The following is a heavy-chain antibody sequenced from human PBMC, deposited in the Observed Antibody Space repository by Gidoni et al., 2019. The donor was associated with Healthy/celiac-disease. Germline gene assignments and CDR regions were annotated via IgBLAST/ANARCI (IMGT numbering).Heavy chain of an antibody. CDR1: GYTFTSYG. D-gene: IGHD3-10*01. Sequence: QVQLVQSGAEVKKPGASVTVSCKASGYTFTSYGISWVRQAPGQGLEWMGWISAYNGNTNNAQKLQGRVTMTTDTSTSTAYRELRSLRSDDTAGYYCARGGITMVRGVIRIFDYWGQGTLVTVSS. CDR2: ISAYNGNT. CDR3: ARGGITMVRGVIRIFDY. V-gene: IGHV1-18*01. J-gene: IGHJ4*02.